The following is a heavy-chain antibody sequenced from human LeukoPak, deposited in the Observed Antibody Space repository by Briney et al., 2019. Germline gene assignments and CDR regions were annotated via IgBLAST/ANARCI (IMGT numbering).Heavy chain of an antibody. CDR2: INPNSGGT. D-gene: IGHD3-16*02. J-gene: IGHJ4*02. CDR1: GYTFTSYG. Sequence: GASVKVSCKASGYTFTSYGISWVRQAPGQGLEWMGWINPNSGGTNYAQKFQGRVTMTRDTSISTAYMELSRLRSDDTAVYYCARGNRIMITFGGVIRYWGQGTLVTVSS. CDR3: ARGNRIMITFGGVIRY. V-gene: IGHV1-2*02.